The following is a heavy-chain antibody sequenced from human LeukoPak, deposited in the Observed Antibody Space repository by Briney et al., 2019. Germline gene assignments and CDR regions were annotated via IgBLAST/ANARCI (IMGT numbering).Heavy chain of an antibody. CDR3: ARRGYDSSGYYFGSYGEKRSIDY. J-gene: IGHJ4*02. Sequence: ASVKVSCKASGYTFTCYDINWVRQATGQGLEWMGWMNPNSGNTGYAQKFQGRVTMTRNTSISTAYMELSSLRSEDTAVYYCARRGYDSSGYYFGSYGEKRSIDYWGQGTLVTVSS. V-gene: IGHV1-8*01. CDR2: MNPNSGNT. D-gene: IGHD3-22*01. CDR1: GYTFTCYD.